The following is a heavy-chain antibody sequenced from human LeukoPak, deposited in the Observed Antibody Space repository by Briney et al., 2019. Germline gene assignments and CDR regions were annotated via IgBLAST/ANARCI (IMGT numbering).Heavy chain of an antibody. CDR3: ARVRDYNSVYFDY. CDR1: GGSISSYY. CDR2: IYYSGST. V-gene: IGHV4-59*01. D-gene: IGHD5-24*01. Sequence: KPSETLSLTCTVSGGSISSYYWSWIRQPPGKGLEWIGYIYYSGSTNYNPSLKSRVTISVDTSKNQFSLKLSSVTAADTAVYYCARVRDYNSVYFDYWGQGTLVTVSS. J-gene: IGHJ4*02.